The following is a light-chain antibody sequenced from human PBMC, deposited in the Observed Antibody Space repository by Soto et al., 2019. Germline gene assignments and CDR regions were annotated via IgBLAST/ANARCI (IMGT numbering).Light chain of an antibody. J-gene: IGKJ2*01. V-gene: IGKV3-15*01. CDR1: QSVSSN. Sequence: EIVMTQSPATLSLSPGERATLSCRASQSVSSNLAWYQQKPGQAPSLLIYGASTRATGIPARFSGSRSGTEFTLIISSLQSEDFAVYYCQQYNNWSPFTFGQGTKLEIK. CDR2: GAS. CDR3: QQYNNWSPFT.